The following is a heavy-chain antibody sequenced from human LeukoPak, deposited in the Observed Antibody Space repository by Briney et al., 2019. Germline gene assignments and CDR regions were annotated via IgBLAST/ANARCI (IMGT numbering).Heavy chain of an antibody. V-gene: IGHV1-69*13. D-gene: IGHD4-11*01. CDR1: GGTFSSYA. Sequence: ASVKVSCKVSGGTFSSYAISWVRQAPGQGLEWMGGIIPIFGTANYAQKFQGRVTITADESTSTAYMELSSLRSEDTAVYYCAREVIDYSNSWFDTWGQGTLVTVSS. J-gene: IGHJ5*02. CDR2: IIPIFGTA. CDR3: AREVIDYSNSWFDT.